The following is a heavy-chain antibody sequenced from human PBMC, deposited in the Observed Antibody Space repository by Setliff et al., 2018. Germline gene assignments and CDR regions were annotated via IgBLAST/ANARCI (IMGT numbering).Heavy chain of an antibody. J-gene: IGHJ6*03. Sequence: ASVKVSCKAFGYTFAKYGTSWVRQAPGQGLEWMGWISGYNGYTVYAQKLQGRVTLTRDTSTSTVYMEVISLRSEDTAVYFCARDRQGDGNYYMDVWGKGTTVTVSS. V-gene: IGHV1-18*01. D-gene: IGHD1-1*01. CDR3: ARDRQGDGNYYMDV. CDR2: ISGYNGYT. CDR1: GYTFAKYG.